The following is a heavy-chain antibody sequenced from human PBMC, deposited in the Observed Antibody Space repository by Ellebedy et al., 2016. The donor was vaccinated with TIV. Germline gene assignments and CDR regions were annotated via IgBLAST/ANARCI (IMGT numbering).Heavy chain of an antibody. V-gene: IGHV1-18*04. CDR2: ISAYNGNT. J-gene: IGHJ4*02. Sequence: AASVKVSCKASGYTFTSYGISWVRQAPGQGLEWMGWISAYNGNTNYAQKLQGRVTMTTDTSTSTAYMELRSLRSDDTAVYYCARDSVRNYYGSGTQAAYWGQGTLVTVSS. CDR3: ARDSVRNYYGSGTQAAY. D-gene: IGHD3-10*01. CDR1: GYTFTSYG.